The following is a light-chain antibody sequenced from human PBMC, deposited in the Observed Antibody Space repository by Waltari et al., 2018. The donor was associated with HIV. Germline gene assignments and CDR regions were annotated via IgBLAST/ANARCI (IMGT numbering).Light chain of an antibody. J-gene: IGLJ1*01. Sequence: KLTEKYASWYQQKPGQSPLLIIYEDIRRPSGIPERFSGSNSGNTATLTISGTQIMDEADYFCQAWDTTTRTVFGSGTRVSVL. V-gene: IGLV3-1*01. CDR2: EDI. CDR1: KLTEKY. CDR3: QAWDTTTRTV.